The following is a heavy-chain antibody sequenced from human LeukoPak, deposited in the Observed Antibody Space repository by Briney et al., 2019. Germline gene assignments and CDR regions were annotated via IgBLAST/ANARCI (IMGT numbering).Heavy chain of an antibody. D-gene: IGHD3-10*01. Sequence: ASVKVSCKASGYTFTSYGISWVRQAPGQGLEWMGWISAYNGNTNYAQKLRGRVTMTTDTSTSTAYMELRSLRSDDTAVYYCARSALYMVRGVSDYWGQGTLVTVSS. V-gene: IGHV1-18*01. J-gene: IGHJ4*02. CDR1: GYTFTSYG. CDR2: ISAYNGNT. CDR3: ARSALYMVRGVSDY.